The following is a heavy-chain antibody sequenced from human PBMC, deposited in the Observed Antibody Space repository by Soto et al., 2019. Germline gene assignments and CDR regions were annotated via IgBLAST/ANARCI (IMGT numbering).Heavy chain of an antibody. V-gene: IGHV3-23*01. CDR1: GFAFSTYA. CDR3: ARTYYYGSGRYPRFDP. Sequence: GGSLRLSCAASGFAFSTYAMSWVRQAPGKGLEWVSGINRDGGSTYYADSVKGRFPISRDNSKNTLYLQMNSLRAEDTAVYYCARTYYYGSGRYPRFDPWGQGTLVTVSS. CDR2: INRDGGST. J-gene: IGHJ5*02. D-gene: IGHD3-10*01.